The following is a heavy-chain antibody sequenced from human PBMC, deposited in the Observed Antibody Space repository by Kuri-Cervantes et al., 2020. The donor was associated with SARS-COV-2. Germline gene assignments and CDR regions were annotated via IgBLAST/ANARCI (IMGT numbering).Heavy chain of an antibody. CDR1: GGSISSYY. V-gene: IGHV4-59*01. CDR2: IYYSGST. D-gene: IGHD6-13*01. J-gene: IGHJ6*02. CDR3: ARDRAAAGLFGDYYYGMDV. Sequence: ESLKISCTVSGGSISSYYWSWIRQPPGKGLEWIGYIYYSGSTNYNPSLKSRVTISVDTSKNQFSLKLSSVTAADTAVYYCARDRAAAGLFGDYYYGMDVWGQGTTVTVSS.